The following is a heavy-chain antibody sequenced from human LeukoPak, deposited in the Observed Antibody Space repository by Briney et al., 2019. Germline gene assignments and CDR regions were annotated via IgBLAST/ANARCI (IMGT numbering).Heavy chain of an antibody. V-gene: IGHV4-4*07. J-gene: IGHJ3*02. CDR1: GGSISSYY. CDR3: ARASYYDSSGYYYAAAFDI. CDR2: IYTSGST. Sequence: SETLSLTCTVSGGSISSYYWSWIRQPAGKGLEWIGRIYTSGSTNYNPSLKSRVTISVDTSKNQFSLKLSSVTAADTAVYYCARASYYDSSGYYYAAAFDIWGQGTMVTVSS. D-gene: IGHD3-22*01.